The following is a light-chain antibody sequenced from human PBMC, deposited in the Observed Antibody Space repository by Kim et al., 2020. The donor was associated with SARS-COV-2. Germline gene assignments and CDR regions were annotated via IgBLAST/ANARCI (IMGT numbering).Light chain of an antibody. CDR3: QQFYSYPFP. CDR1: QGINSN. V-gene: IGKV1-8*01. CDR2: AAS. J-gene: IGKJ3*01. Sequence: AIRMTQSPSSFSASTGDRVTITCRARQGINSNLAWYQQKPGKAPKLLIYAASTLQSGVPSRFSGSGSGTEFTLTISCLQSEDFATYYCQQFYSYPFPFGPGTKVDIK.